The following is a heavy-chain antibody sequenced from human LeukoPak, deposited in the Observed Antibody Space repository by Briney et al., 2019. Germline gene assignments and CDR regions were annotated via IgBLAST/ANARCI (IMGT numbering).Heavy chain of an antibody. J-gene: IGHJ4*02. Sequence: SETLSLTCTVSGDSISSGNYWGWIRQPPGKGLEWIGSIYHSGSTYYNPSLKSRVTISVDTSKNQFSLKLSSVTAADTAVYYCARVGGRGQIRYYFDYWGQGTLVTVSS. CDR2: IYHSGST. CDR1: GDSISSGNY. V-gene: IGHV4-38-2*02. D-gene: IGHD1-26*01. CDR3: ARVGGRGQIRYYFDY.